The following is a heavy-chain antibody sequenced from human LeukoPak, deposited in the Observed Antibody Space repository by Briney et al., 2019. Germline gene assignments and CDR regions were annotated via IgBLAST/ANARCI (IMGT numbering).Heavy chain of an antibody. CDR1: ELIVSDNY. CDR2: LYRGVST. D-gene: IGHD1-26*01. J-gene: IGHJ3*02. CDR3: TRFQWGATDAFDI. Sequence: PGGSLRLSCVGSELIVSDNYMGWVGQAPGKGLECVSFLYRGVSTYSADSVKGRFTISRDTSKNTLYLQMNSLKAEDTAVYYCTRFQWGATDAFDIWGQGTMVAVSS. V-gene: IGHV3-66*01.